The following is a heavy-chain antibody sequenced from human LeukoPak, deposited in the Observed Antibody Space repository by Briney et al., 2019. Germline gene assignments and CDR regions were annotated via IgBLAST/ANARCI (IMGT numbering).Heavy chain of an antibody. CDR3: ARDLMRSGYYNDY. CDR2: ISYDGSNK. V-gene: IGHV3-30*03. CDR1: GFTFSSYG. Sequence: PGRSLRLSCAASGFTFSSYGMHWVRQAPGKGLEWVAVISYDGSNKYYADSVKGRFTISRDNSKNTLYLQMNSLRAEDTAVYYCARDLMRSGYYNDYWGQGTLVTVSS. D-gene: IGHD3-22*01. J-gene: IGHJ4*02.